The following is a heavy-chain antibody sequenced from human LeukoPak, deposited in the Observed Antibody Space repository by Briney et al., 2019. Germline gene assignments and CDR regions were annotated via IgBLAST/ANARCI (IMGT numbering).Heavy chain of an antibody. V-gene: IGHV1-46*01. Sequence: ASVKVSCKASGYTFTSYYMHWVRQAPGPGLEWMGIINPSGGSTSYAQKFQGRVTMTRDTSTSTVYMELSSLRSEDTGVYYCAREEYSSSRAYGCAFDIWGQGTMVTVSS. CDR1: GYTFTSYY. D-gene: IGHD6-6*01. CDR3: AREEYSSSRAYGCAFDI. J-gene: IGHJ3*02. CDR2: INPSGGST.